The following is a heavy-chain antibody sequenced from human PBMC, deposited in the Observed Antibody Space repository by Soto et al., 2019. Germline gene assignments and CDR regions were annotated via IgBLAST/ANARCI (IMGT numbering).Heavy chain of an antibody. V-gene: IGHV4-30-4*01. CDR3: ARDQLYYYDSSGYDP. CDR1: GGSISSGDYY. J-gene: IGHJ5*02. D-gene: IGHD3-22*01. Sequence: TLSLTCTVSGGSISSGDYYWSWIRQPPGKGLEWIGYIYYSGSTYYNPSLKSRVTISVDTSKNQFSLKLSSVTAADTAVYYCARDQLYYYDSSGYDPWGQGTLVTAPQ. CDR2: IYYSGST.